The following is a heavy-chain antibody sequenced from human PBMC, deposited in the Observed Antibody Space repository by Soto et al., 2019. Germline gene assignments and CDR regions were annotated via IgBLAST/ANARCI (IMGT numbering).Heavy chain of an antibody. D-gene: IGHD1-26*01. CDR2: IFASGRTT. CDR3: AKSQSGSFFAAFDL. Sequence: GGSLRLSCAASGFDFSSDVMNWVRQAPGKGLEWVASIFASGRTTYYADSVKGRFNISRDNSKNTLYLQLNSLRVEDTALYYCAKSQSGSFFAAFDLWGQGTMVTVSS. J-gene: IGHJ3*01. V-gene: IGHV3-23*01. CDR1: GFDFSSDV.